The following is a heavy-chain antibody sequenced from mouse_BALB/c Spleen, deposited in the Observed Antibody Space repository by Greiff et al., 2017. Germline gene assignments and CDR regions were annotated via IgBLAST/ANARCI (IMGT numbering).Heavy chain of an antibody. V-gene: IGHV5-17*02. CDR1: GFTFSSFG. J-gene: IGHJ2*01. CDR3: ARGYSYYYGSSGYYFDY. D-gene: IGHD1-1*01. CDR2: ISSGSSTI. Sequence: DVKLVESGGGLVQPGGSRKLSCAASGFTFSSFGMHWVRQAPEKGLEWVAYISSGSSTIYYADTVKGRFTISRDNPKNTLFLQMTSLRSEDTAMYYCARGYSYYYGSSGYYFDYWGQGTTLTVSS.